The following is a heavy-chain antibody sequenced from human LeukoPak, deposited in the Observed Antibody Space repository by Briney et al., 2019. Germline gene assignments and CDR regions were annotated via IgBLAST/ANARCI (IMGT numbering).Heavy chain of an antibody. D-gene: IGHD2-15*01. CDR2: IKQDGSEK. J-gene: IGHJ3*02. V-gene: IGHV3-7*05. Sequence: GVFLRLSCAASGLTVSSSYMSWVRQAPGKGLEWVANIKQDGSEKYYVDSVKGRFTNSRDNAKNSLYLQMNSLRAEDTAVYYCASDDSDAFDIWGQGTMVTAYS. CDR3: ASDDSDAFDI. CDR1: GLTVSSSY.